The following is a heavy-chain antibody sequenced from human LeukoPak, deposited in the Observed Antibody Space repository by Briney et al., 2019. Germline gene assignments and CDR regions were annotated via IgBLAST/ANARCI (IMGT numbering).Heavy chain of an antibody. J-gene: IGHJ5*02. CDR3: ARAFPQGMVRGANVRFDP. D-gene: IGHD3-10*01. CDR2: MNPNSGNT. V-gene: IGHV1-8*01. Sequence: ASVKVSCKASGYTFTSYDINWVRQAAGQGLEWMGWMNPNSGNTGYAQKFQGRVTMTRNTSISTAYMELSSLRSEDTAVYYCARAFPQGMVRGANVRFDPWGQGTLVTVSS. CDR1: GYTFTSYD.